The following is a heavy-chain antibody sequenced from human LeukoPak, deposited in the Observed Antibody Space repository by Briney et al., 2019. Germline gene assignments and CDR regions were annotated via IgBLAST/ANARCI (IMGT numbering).Heavy chain of an antibody. CDR3: ARDSCSSTSCYSYYFDY. Sequence: HPGGSLRLSCAASGFTFSSYAMSWVRQAPGKGLEWVSAISGSGGSTYYADSVKGRFTISRDNSKNTLYLQMNSLRAEDTAVYYCARDSCSSTSCYSYYFDYWGQGTQVTVSS. V-gene: IGHV3-23*01. CDR2: ISGSGGST. J-gene: IGHJ4*02. D-gene: IGHD2-2*01. CDR1: GFTFSSYA.